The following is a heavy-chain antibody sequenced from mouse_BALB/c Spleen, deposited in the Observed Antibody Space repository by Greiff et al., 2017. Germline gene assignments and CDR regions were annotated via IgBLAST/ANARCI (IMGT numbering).Heavy chain of an antibody. CDR3: ARFITTGVATDGGFDY. CDR1: GYSITSDYA. J-gene: IGHJ2*01. Sequence: ESGPGLVKPSQSLSLTCTVTGYSITSDYAWNWIRQFPGNKLEWMGYISYSGSTSYNPSLKSRISITRDTSKNQFFLQLNSVTTEDTATYYCARFITTGVATDGGFDYWGQGTTLTVSS. CDR2: ISYSGST. D-gene: IGHD1-1*01. V-gene: IGHV3-2*02.